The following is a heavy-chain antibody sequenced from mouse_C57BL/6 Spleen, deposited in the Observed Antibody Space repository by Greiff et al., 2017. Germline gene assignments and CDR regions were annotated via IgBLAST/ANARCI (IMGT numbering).Heavy chain of an antibody. V-gene: IGHV1-52*01. CDR3: ARDKFHYAMGY. CDR2: IDPSDSET. Sequence: VQLQQPGAELVRPGSSVKLSCKASGYTFTSYWMHWVKQRPIQGLEWIGNIDPSDSETHYNQKFKDKATLTVDKSSSTAYMQLSSLTSEDSAVYYCARDKFHYAMGYWGQGTSVTVYS. CDR1: GYTFTSYW. J-gene: IGHJ4*01.